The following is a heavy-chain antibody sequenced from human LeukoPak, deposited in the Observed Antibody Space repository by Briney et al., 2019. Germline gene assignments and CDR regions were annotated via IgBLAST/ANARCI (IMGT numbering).Heavy chain of an antibody. CDR3: AKARRELWFGALFN. Sequence: GGSLRLSCAASGFTFSSYGMHWVRQAPGKGLEWVAFIRYDGSNKYYADSVKGRFTISRDNSKNTLYLQMNSLRAEDTAVYYCAKARRELWFGALFNWGQGTLVTVSS. J-gene: IGHJ4*02. CDR1: GFTFSSYG. V-gene: IGHV3-30*02. D-gene: IGHD3-10*01. CDR2: IRYDGSNK.